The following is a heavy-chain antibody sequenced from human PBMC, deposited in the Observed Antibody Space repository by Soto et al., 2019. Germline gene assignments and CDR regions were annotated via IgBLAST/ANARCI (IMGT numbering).Heavy chain of an antibody. V-gene: IGHV3-23*01. D-gene: IGHD1-26*01. CDR2: ISGSSDAA. J-gene: IGHJ6*01. CDR3: EKYSGSYPVYNCLSL. Sequence: VQLLESGGGLVQPGGALRLSCAASGFPFSTSAMNWVRQAPGKGLEWVSIISGSSDAAYYAESVKGRFASSRDNSKNTLYLQMNSLRAEDTAVYYCEKYSGSYPVYNCLSLWGQGTTVTVSP. CDR1: GFPFSTSA.